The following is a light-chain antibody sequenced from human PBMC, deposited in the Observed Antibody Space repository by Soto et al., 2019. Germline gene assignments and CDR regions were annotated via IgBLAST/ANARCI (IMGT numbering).Light chain of an antibody. J-gene: IGLJ2*01. Sequence: QSALTQPPSASGSPGQSVTISCTGTSSDVGGYNYVSWYQQHPGKAPKLMIYEVSKRPSGVPDRFSGSKSGNTASLTVSGLKAEDEADYYGSSYAGSNNVVFGGGTKVTVL. CDR2: EVS. V-gene: IGLV2-8*01. CDR1: SSDVGGYNY. CDR3: SSYAGSNNVV.